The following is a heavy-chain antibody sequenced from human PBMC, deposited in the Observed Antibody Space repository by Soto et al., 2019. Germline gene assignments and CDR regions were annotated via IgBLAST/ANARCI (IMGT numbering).Heavy chain of an antibody. Sequence: GGSLRLSCAASGFTFSSYWMHWVRQAPGKGLVWVSRINSDGSSTSYADSVKGRFTISRDNAKNTLYLQMNSLRAEDTAVYYCAFSRTNQYYYSYSIHVWGKGTPVTVSS. CDR1: GFTFSSYW. CDR3: AFSRTNQYYYSYSIHV. CDR2: INSDGSST. V-gene: IGHV3-74*01. J-gene: IGHJ6*03.